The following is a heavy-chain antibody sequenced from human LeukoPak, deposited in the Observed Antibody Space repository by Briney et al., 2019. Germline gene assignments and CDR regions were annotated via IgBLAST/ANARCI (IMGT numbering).Heavy chain of an antibody. CDR1: GFTFSSYA. CDR2: ISVSGSRT. Sequence: GGSLRLSCATSGFTFSSYAMTWVRQAPGKGLEWVSAISVSGSRTNYADSVKGRFTISRDNSKNTLYLQMNSLRAEDTAVYYCAKGKYTMVRGVTIFDYWGQGTLVTVSS. D-gene: IGHD3-10*01. J-gene: IGHJ4*02. CDR3: AKGKYTMVRGVTIFDY. V-gene: IGHV3-23*01.